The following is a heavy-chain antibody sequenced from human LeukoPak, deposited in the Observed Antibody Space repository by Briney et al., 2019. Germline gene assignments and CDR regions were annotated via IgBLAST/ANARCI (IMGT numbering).Heavy chain of an antibody. CDR2: TYYRSKWYN. CDR3: ARDSPNYYGSADAFDI. V-gene: IGHV6-1*01. CDR1: GDSVSSNSAA. J-gene: IGHJ3*02. D-gene: IGHD3-10*01. Sequence: SQTLSLICAISGDSVSSNSAAWNWIRQSPSRGLEWLGRTYYRSKWYNDYAVSVKSRITINPDTSKNQFSLQLNSVTPEDTAVYYCARDSPNYYGSADAFDIWGQGTMVTVSS.